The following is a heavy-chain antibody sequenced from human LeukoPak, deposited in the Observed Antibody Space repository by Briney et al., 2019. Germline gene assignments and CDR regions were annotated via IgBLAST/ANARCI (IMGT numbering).Heavy chain of an antibody. J-gene: IGHJ4*02. CDR3: ARAYSSSWAPFDY. Sequence: SETLSLTCAVSGGSISSNSYYWGWIRQPPGKGLEWIGSIYYSGSTYYNPSLKSRVTISVDTSKNQFSLKLSSVTAADTAVYYCARAYSSSWAPFDYWGQGTLVTVSS. CDR2: IYYSGST. V-gene: IGHV4-39*01. D-gene: IGHD6-13*01. CDR1: GGSISSNSYY.